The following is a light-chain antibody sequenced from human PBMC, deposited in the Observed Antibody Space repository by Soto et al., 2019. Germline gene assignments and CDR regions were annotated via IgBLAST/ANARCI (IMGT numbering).Light chain of an antibody. CDR2: EAT. CDR3: QSYDSRLSNYV. V-gene: IGLV2-14*02. CDR1: SSDVGSYNL. Sequence: QSVLTQPASVSGSPEQSITISCTGTSSDVGSYNLVSWYQQHPGKAPKVMIYEATKRPSGVSNRFSGSKSGPSASLAITGLQAEDEADYYCQSYDSRLSNYVFGGGTKLTVL. J-gene: IGLJ1*01.